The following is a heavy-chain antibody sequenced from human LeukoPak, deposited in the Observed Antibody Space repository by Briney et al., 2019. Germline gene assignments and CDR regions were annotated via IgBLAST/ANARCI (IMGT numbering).Heavy chain of an antibody. Sequence: PSETLSLTCAVYGGSFSDYFWGWIRQPPGKGLEWIGEINHSGRTYYNPSLKSRVTISVDTSKNQFSLNLSSVTAADTAVYYCARDAPYSSGWLTDHGFDYWGQGTLVTVSS. D-gene: IGHD6-19*01. V-gene: IGHV4-34*01. CDR1: GGSFSDYF. J-gene: IGHJ4*02. CDR2: INHSGRT. CDR3: ARDAPYSSGWLTDHGFDY.